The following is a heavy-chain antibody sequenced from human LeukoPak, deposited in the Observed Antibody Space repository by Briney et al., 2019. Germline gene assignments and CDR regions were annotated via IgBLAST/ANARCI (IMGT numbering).Heavy chain of an antibody. J-gene: IGHJ4*02. D-gene: IGHD6-13*01. V-gene: IGHV3-48*01. Sequence: PGGSLRLSCAASQFTFSRYTMHWVRQAPGKGLEWVSYISSSDSTIYYADSVKGRFTISRDNAKNSLYLQMNSLRAEDTAVYYCARGSASLAAAGTFDYWGQGTLVTVSS. CDR2: ISSSDSTI. CDR3: ARGSASLAAAGTFDY. CDR1: QFTFSRYT.